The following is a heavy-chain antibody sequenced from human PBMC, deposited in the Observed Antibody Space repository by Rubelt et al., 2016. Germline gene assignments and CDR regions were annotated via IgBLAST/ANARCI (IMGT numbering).Heavy chain of an antibody. CDR2: ISTTSTYI. Sequence: GGGLVKPGGSLRLSCVASGFTFDDYGMDWVRQAPGKGLEWVSSISTTSTYIYYTDSVKGRFTISRDNAKNSLYLQMNSLRAEDTAVYYCARVTGGYSGMDVWGQGTAVTVSS. CDR3: ARVTGGYSGMDV. CDR1: GFTFDDYG. J-gene: IGHJ6*02. D-gene: IGHD1-14*01. V-gene: IGHV3-21*01.